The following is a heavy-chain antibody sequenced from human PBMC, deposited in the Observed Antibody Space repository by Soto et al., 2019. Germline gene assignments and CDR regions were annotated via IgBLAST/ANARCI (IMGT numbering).Heavy chain of an antibody. CDR1: GFSFSSYA. V-gene: IGHV3-30-3*01. CDR3: AREVGAHNY. Sequence: GGSLRLSCAASGFSFSSYAMHWVRQAPGKGLEWVAVISYDGSNKYYAESVKGRFTISRDNSKKTLYLQMNSLRAEDTAVYYCAREVGAHNYWGQGTLVTVSS. J-gene: IGHJ4*02. CDR2: ISYDGSNK. D-gene: IGHD1-26*01.